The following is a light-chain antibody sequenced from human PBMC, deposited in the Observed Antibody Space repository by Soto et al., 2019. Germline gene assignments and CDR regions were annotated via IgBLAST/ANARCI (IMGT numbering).Light chain of an antibody. J-gene: IGKJ5*01. CDR1: QSVSSY. CDR3: QQHNDWPT. V-gene: IGKV3-15*01. Sequence: EIALTQSPGTLSLSPGERATLSCRASQSVSSYLAWYQQKPGQAPRLLIYGASTRATGIPARFSGSGSGTEFILTISSVESEDFAIYYCQQHNDWPTFGQGTRLEIK. CDR2: GAS.